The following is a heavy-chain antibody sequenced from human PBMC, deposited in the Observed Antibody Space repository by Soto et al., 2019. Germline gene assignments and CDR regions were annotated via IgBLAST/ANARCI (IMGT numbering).Heavy chain of an antibody. D-gene: IGHD2-2*02. CDR1: GYSFTSYW. J-gene: IGHJ6*02. Sequence: GGCLKISCRGSGYSFTSYWIGWVLARPVKGLDCVVIIYPGDSDTRYSPSFQGQVTISADKSISTAYLQWSSLKASDTAMYYCARLGYCSSTSCYTGRYYYYYGMDVWGQGTTVTVSS. CDR2: IYPGDSDT. V-gene: IGHV5-51*01. CDR3: ARLGYCSSTSCYTGRYYYYYGMDV.